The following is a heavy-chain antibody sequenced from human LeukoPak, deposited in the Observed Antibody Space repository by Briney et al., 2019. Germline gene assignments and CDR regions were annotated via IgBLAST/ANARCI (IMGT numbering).Heavy chain of an antibody. D-gene: IGHD6-19*01. CDR2: ISGSGGST. J-gene: IGHJ4*02. CDR1: GFTFSSHA. V-gene: IGHV3-23*01. CDR3: AKGLAVAGHFVY. Sequence: PGGSLRLSCAASGFTFSSHAMSWVRQAPGKGLEWVSAISGSGGSTYYADSVKGRFTISRDKSKNTLYLQMNNLRAEDTAVYYCAKGLAVAGHFVYWGQGTLVTVSS.